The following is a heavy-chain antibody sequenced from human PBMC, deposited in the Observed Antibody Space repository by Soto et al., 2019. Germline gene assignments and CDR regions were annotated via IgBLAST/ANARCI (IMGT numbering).Heavy chain of an antibody. CDR3: ARGDSTDCSNGVCSFFYNHDMDV. CDR2: INPKSGGT. J-gene: IGHJ6*02. Sequence: ASVKVSCKASGYSFTDYHIHWVRQAPGQGLEWLGRINPKSGGTSAAQKFQGWVTMTTDTSISTASMELTRLTSGDTAIYYCARGDSTDCSNGVCSFFYNHDMDVWGQGTTVTVSS. D-gene: IGHD2-8*01. CDR1: GYSFTDYH. V-gene: IGHV1-2*04.